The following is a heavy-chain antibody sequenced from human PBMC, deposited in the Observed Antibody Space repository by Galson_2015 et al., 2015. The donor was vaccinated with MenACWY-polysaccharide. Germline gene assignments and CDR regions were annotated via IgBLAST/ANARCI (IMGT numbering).Heavy chain of an antibody. CDR2: VYPGDSDT. CDR1: GSSFIRYW. J-gene: IGHJ4*02. D-gene: IGHD1-1*01. CDR3: ARPSGHTGNYYFEY. Sequence: QSGAKVTKPGESLQISYTASGSSFIRYWIGWVRQMTGKGLEWMGIVYPGDSDTRYSPSFQGQVTISADKSISTAYLQWSSLKASDTAMYYCARPSGHTGNYYFEYWGQGTLVTVSS. V-gene: IGHV5-51*03.